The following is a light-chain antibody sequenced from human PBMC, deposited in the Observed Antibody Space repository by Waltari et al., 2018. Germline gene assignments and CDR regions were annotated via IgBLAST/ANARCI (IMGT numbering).Light chain of an antibody. Sequence: EVVLTQSPATLSLSPGEGATLSCRASQSVGTYLAWFQQKPGQPPRLRIYDASNRATGIPTRLSGRGSGTDFTLTISYLEPEDFAVYYCQQRSDWLYTFGQGTKLEMK. CDR1: QSVGTY. CDR3: QQRSDWLYT. CDR2: DAS. V-gene: IGKV3-11*01. J-gene: IGKJ2*01.